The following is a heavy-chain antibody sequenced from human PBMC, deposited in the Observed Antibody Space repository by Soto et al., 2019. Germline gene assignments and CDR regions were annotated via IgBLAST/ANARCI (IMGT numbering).Heavy chain of an antibody. Sequence: PSETLSLTCTVSGGSISSSSYYWGWIRQPPGKGLEWIGSIYYSGSTYYNPSLKSRVTISVDTSKNQFSLKLSSVTAADTAVYYCARFPPRVYSSSWYIGDYYYGMDVWGQGTTVTVSS. D-gene: IGHD6-13*01. J-gene: IGHJ6*02. CDR1: GGSISSSSYY. V-gene: IGHV4-39*01. CDR3: ARFPPRVYSSSWYIGDYYYGMDV. CDR2: IYYSGST.